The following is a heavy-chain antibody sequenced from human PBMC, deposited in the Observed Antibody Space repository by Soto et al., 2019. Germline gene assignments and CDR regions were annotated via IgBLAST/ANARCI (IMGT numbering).Heavy chain of an antibody. D-gene: IGHD6-13*01. V-gene: IGHV3-64D*06. CDR3: VKDRGSSWYQFAP. Sequence: TGGFLRLSCSASWLKFSSYSRHWVRQDPGKGLEYVSAISSNGGSTYYADSVKGRFTISRDNSKNTLYLQMSSLRAEDTAVYYCVKDRGSSWYQFAPWGQGTLVTVSS. J-gene: IGHJ5*02. CDR1: WLKFSSYS. CDR2: ISSNGGST.